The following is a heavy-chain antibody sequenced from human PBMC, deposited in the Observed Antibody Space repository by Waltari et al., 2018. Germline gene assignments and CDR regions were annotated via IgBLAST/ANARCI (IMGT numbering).Heavy chain of an antibody. D-gene: IGHD3-22*01. CDR3: ANHRPGGYGMEV. CDR2: CDNGGRKT. V-gene: IGHV3-74*01. CDR1: EFTFRNFW. J-gene: IGHJ6*01. Sequence: EVQLVESGGGLVQPGGSLRLRCVASEFTFRNFWKHWVRQAPGKGLVWVSVCDNGGRKTRYSDSVKGRFTSSRDYAKNTLYLQMNSLRVEETAVYYCANHRPGGYGMEVWGQGTTVTVSS.